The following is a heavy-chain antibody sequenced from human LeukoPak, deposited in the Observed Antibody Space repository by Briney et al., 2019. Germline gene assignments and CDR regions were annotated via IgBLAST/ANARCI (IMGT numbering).Heavy chain of an antibody. J-gene: IGHJ4*02. CDR2: IYYSGRI. D-gene: IGHD1-26*01. Sequence: SETLSLTCAVSGDSISRSDWWAWIRQPPGKGLEWLGNIYYSGRIYHNPSLQTRVIMSVDSSKNQFSLRLGSVTAMDTAVYYCAKTRSGTYYGDSFDIWGQGSLVTVSS. CDR1: GDSISRSDW. CDR3: AKTRSGTYYGDSFDI. V-gene: IGHV4-28*05.